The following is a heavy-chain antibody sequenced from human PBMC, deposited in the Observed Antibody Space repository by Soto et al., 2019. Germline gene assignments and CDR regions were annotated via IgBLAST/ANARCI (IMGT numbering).Heavy chain of an antibody. D-gene: IGHD3-3*01. CDR2: ISSSGSTI. Sequence: QVQLVESGGGLVKPGGSLRLSCAASGFTFSDYYMSWIRQAPGKGLEWVSYISSSGSTIYYADSVKGRFTISRDNAKNSLYLQMNSLRAEDTAVYYCSRDFRVLRFLEWLSNDAFDICGQGTMVTVSS. J-gene: IGHJ3*02. V-gene: IGHV3-11*01. CDR1: GFTFSDYY. CDR3: SRDFRVLRFLEWLSNDAFDI.